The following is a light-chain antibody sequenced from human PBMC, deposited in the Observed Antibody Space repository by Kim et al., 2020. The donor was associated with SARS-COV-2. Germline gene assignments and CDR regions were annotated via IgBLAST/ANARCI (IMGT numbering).Light chain of an antibody. CDR2: GAS. V-gene: IGKV3-20*01. CDR3: QQYGSSPVT. J-gene: IGKJ2*01. Sequence: LSPGERATLSCRASQSVSRSDLAWYQQKPGQAPRLLIHGASNRATGMSDRISGSGSGTDFTLTINRLEPEDFAVYYCQQYGSSPVTFGQGTKLEI. CDR1: QSVSRSD.